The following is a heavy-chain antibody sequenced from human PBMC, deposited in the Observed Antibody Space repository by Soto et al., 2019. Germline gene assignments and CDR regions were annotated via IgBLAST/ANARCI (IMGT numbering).Heavy chain of an antibody. J-gene: IGHJ4*02. D-gene: IGHD2-15*01. V-gene: IGHV4-31*03. Sequence: PSETLSLTCTVSGGSISSSGYYWSWIRQHPGKGLEWIGYIYYTGSTYYNPSLKSRVTISVDTSKNQFALKLSSVTAADTAVYYCARVVAATHNDYWGQGTLVTVSS. CDR3: ARVVAATHNDY. CDR2: IYYTGST. CDR1: GGSISSSGYY.